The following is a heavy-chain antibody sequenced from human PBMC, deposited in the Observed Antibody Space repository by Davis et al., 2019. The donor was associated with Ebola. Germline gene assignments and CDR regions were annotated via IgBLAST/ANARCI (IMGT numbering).Heavy chain of an antibody. CDR3: ARTGYCSSTSCYPYYYYYYYMDV. D-gene: IGHD2-2*01. V-gene: IGHV3-30-3*01. CDR1: GFTFSSYA. CDR2: ISYDGSNK. J-gene: IGHJ6*03. Sequence: GESLKISCAASGFTFSSYAMHWVRQAPGKGLEWVAVISYDGSNKYYADSVKGRFTISRDKSKNTLYLQMNSLRAEDTAVYYCARTGYCSSTSCYPYYYYYYYMDVWGKGTTVTVSS.